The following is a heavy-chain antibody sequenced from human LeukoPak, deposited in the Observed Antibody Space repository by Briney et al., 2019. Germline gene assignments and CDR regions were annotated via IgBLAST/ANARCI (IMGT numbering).Heavy chain of an antibody. CDR3: AKVASGADY. Sequence: GGSLRLSCAASGFTFNSYVMAWVRQAPGRGLDWVSSIGSSGGTSYPDSVKGRFTISRDNSKNTLYLQMNSQRAEDTAIYYCAKVASGADYWGQGTLVTVSS. CDR2: IGSSGGT. V-gene: IGHV3-23*01. D-gene: IGHD6-19*01. J-gene: IGHJ4*02. CDR1: GFTFNSYV.